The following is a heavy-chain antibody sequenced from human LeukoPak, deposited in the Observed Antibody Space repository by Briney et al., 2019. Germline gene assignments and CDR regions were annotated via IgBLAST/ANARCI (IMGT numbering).Heavy chain of an antibody. CDR3: AREPRGYSYDSYYFDY. Sequence: GGSLRLSCAASGFTFSSYAMHWVRQAPGKGLEYVSAISSNGGSTYYANSVKGRFTISRDNSKNTLYLQMGSLRAEDMAVYYCAREPRGYSYDSYYFDYWGQGTLVTVSS. CDR1: GFTFSSYA. CDR2: ISSNGGST. V-gene: IGHV3-64*01. J-gene: IGHJ4*02. D-gene: IGHD5-18*01.